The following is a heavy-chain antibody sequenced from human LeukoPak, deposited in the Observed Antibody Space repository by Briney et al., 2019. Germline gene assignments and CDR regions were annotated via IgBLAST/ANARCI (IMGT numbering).Heavy chain of an antibody. D-gene: IGHD3-10*01. V-gene: IGHV1-69*04. CDR1: GGTFISYA. CDR3: AREYGSGTGYNY. CDR2: IIPILGIA. J-gene: IGHJ4*02. Sequence: VASVKVSCKASGGTFISYAISWVRQAPRQGLEWMGRIIPILGIANYAQKFQGRVTITADKSTSTAYMELSSLRSEDTAVYYCAREYGSGTGYNYWGQGTLVTVSS.